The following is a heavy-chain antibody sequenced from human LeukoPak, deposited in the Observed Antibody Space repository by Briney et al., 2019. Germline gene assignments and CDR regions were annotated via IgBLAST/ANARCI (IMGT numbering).Heavy chain of an antibody. J-gene: IGHJ4*02. CDR1: GESFSAYY. Sequence: SETLSLTCAVYGESFSAYYWTWIRQPPGKGLEWVGEINHSGSTNYNPSLESRVTISVDTSKNQFSLKLSSVTAADTAVYYCARGIWQQLFGYWGQGTLVTVSS. V-gene: IGHV4-34*01. CDR3: ARGIWQQLFGY. CDR2: INHSGST. D-gene: IGHD6-13*01.